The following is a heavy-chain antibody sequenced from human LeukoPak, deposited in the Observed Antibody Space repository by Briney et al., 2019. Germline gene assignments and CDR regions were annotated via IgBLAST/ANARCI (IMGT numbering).Heavy chain of an antibody. CDR2: IYTSGST. V-gene: IGHV4-4*07. CDR1: GGSISSYY. J-gene: IGHJ5*02. Sequence: KPSETLSLTCTVSGGSISSYYWSWIRQPAGKGLEWIGRIYTSGSTNYNPSLKSRVTMSVDTSKNQFSLKLSSVTAADTAVYYCARRPPYYYDNWFDPWGQGTLVTVSS. CDR3: ARRPPYYYDNWFDP. D-gene: IGHD3-10*01.